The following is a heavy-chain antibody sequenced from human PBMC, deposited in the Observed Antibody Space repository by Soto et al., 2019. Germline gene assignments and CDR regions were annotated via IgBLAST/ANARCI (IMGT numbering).Heavy chain of an antibody. CDR2: IYYSGST. Sequence: PSETLSLSCTVSGGSICSGGYYWSWIRQHPGKGLEWIGYIYYSGSTYYNPSLKSRVTISVDTSKNQFSLKLSSVTAADTAVYYCARVCGGDCHYGMDVWGQGTTVTVSS. J-gene: IGHJ6*02. D-gene: IGHD2-21*02. CDR1: GGSICSGGYY. V-gene: IGHV4-31*03. CDR3: ARVCGGDCHYGMDV.